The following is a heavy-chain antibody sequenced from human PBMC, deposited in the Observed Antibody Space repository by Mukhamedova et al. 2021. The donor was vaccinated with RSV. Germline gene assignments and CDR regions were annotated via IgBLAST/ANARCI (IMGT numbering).Heavy chain of an antibody. V-gene: IGHV3-23*01. CDR3: AKSGDFEMATLES. D-gene: IGHD5-24*01. J-gene: IGHJ5*01. Sequence: TLSNSGGSTYYADSGRGRFTISRDNSKNTLYLQINSLRAEDTAVYYCAKSGDFEMATLESWGQGTLLTVSS. CDR2: LSNSGGST.